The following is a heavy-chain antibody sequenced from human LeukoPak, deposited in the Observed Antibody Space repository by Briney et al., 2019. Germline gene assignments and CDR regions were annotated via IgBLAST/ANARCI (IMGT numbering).Heavy chain of an antibody. D-gene: IGHD3-9*01. CDR1: GFTFSDYY. V-gene: IGHV3-11*01. CDR2: ISSSGSTI. CDR3: ATFPYDILTGYYYYYGMDV. Sequence: GGSLRLSCAAPGFTFSDYYMSWVRQAPGKGLEWVSYISSSGSTIYYADSVKGRFTISRDNAKNSLYLQMNSLRAEDTAVYYCATFPYDILTGYYYYYGMDVWGQGTTVTVSS. J-gene: IGHJ6*02.